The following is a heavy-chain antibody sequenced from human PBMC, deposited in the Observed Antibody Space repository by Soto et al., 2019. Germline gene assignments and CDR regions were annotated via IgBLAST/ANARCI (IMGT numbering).Heavy chain of an antibody. Sequence: QVQLQESGPGLVKPSQTLSLTCTVSGGSISGDGYYWTWIRQHPGKGLEWIGYIYDTGTTRYNPSLKSPVSISGDTTKNQFALTLTSVTAADTAMYCCARGGVRTTFPHWGQGSLVTVSS. D-gene: IGHD1-7*01. J-gene: IGHJ4*02. CDR1: GGSISGDGYY. V-gene: IGHV4-31*01. CDR3: ARGGVRTTFPH. CDR2: IYDTGTT.